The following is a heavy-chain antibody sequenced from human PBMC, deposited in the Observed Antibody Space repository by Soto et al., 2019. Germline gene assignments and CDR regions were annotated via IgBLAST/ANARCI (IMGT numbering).Heavy chain of an antibody. CDR3: ASGFEWELQGLFDY. CDR1: GFTFSSYA. D-gene: IGHD1-26*01. Sequence: QVQLVESGGGVVQPGRSLRLSCAASGFTFSSYAMHWVRQAPGKGLEWVAVISYDGSNKYYADSVKGRFTISRDNSKNTLYLQMNSLRAEDTAVYYCASGFEWELQGLFDYWGQGTLVTVSS. V-gene: IGHV3-30-3*01. J-gene: IGHJ4*02. CDR2: ISYDGSNK.